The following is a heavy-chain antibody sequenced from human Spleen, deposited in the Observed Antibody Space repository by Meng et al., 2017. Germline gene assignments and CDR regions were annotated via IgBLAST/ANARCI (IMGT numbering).Heavy chain of an antibody. J-gene: IGHJ5*02. D-gene: IGHD6-13*01. CDR3: ARGEGRQQLVRRPRFDP. CDR1: GGSISSSSYY. CDR2: IYYSGST. V-gene: IGHV4-39*07. Sequence: SETLSLTCTVSGGSISSSSYYWGWIRQPPGKGLEWIGSIYYSGSTDYNPSLKSRVTISVDTSKNQFSLKLSSVTAADAAVYYCARGEGRQQLVRRPRFDPWGQGTQVTVSS.